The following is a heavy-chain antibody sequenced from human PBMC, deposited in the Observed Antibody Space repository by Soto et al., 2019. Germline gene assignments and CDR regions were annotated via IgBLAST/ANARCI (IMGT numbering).Heavy chain of an antibody. CDR2: IRFDGSNE. D-gene: IGHD1-7*01. CDR1: GGIFHGYG. CDR3: ARDGIGGTVFRGYLDY. V-gene: IGHV3-33*01. Sequence: QEQLVESGGGVVQPGTSLRLSCAVPGGIFHGYGMHWVRQAPGKGLEWVAIIRFDGSNEEYADSVKGRFTISRDNSKNTLYLKMNTLGAEDTAVYYCARDGIGGTVFRGYLDYWGRGTVVTVSS. J-gene: IGHJ4*02.